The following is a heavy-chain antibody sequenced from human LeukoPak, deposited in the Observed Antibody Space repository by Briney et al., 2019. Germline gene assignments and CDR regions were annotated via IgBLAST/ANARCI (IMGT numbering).Heavy chain of an antibody. CDR2: IYTAGST. D-gene: IGHD5-24*01. Sequence: SETPSLICTVCGGSIINYYWSCIRQPAGRELEGSGRIYTAGSTTYNPSLKRRMSMSEETSKTPSSLRLTAVTAADTAVYYCARLKNGCGGPGDAFDIWGQGTVVTVSS. CDR1: GGSIINYY. V-gene: IGHV4-4*07. CDR3: ARLKNGCGGPGDAFDI. J-gene: IGHJ3*02.